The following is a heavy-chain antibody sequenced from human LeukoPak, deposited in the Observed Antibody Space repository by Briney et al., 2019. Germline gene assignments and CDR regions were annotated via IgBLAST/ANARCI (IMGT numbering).Heavy chain of an antibody. J-gene: IGHJ4*02. CDR2: ICSGGST. CDR3: ARGPSVYHNT. Sequence: GGSLRLSCAASEFSVGSNYMTWVRQAPGKGLEWVSLICSGGSTYYADSVKGRFTISRDNSKNTLYLQMNSLRAEDTAVYYCARGPSVYHNTGGQGTLVTVSS. CDR1: EFSVGSNY. V-gene: IGHV3-66*01. D-gene: IGHD5/OR15-5a*01.